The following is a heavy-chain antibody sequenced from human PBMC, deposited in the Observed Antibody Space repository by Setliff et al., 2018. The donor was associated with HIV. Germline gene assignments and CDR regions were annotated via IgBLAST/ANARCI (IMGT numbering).Heavy chain of an antibody. Sequence: ASVKVSCKAFGYTFTSYCIHWVRQAPGQGLEWLGMVNPSGGSIAYAQRFQGRVTMTRDTSTNTVYMDLSGLRSDDTVVYYCARDRTAGYNYDYGYWGQGTLVTVSS. J-gene: IGHJ4*02. CDR1: GYTFTSYC. CDR2: VNPSGGSI. D-gene: IGHD3-16*01. CDR3: ARDRTAGYNYDYGY. V-gene: IGHV1-46*01.